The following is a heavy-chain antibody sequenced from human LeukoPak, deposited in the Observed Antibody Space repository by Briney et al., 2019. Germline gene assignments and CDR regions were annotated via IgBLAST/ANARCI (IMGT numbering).Heavy chain of an antibody. Sequence: PSQTLSLTCAVSGGSISSGGYSWSWIRQPPGKGLEWIGYIYHSGSTYYNPSLKSRVTISVDRSKNQFSLKLSSVTAVDTAVYYCARCALDYYYDSSGYFDYWGQGTLVTVSS. V-gene: IGHV4-30-2*01. D-gene: IGHD3-22*01. CDR2: IYHSGST. CDR3: ARCALDYYYDSSGYFDY. J-gene: IGHJ4*02. CDR1: GGSISSGGYS.